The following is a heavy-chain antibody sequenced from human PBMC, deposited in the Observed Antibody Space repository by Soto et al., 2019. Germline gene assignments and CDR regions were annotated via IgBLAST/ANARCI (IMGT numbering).Heavy chain of an antibody. CDR1: GGTFSSYA. D-gene: IGHD2-8*02. CDR2: IIPIFGTA. CDR3: AAWDFLLRGFDY. J-gene: IGHJ4*02. Sequence: QVQLVQSGAEVKKPGSSVKVSCKASGGTFSSYAISWVRQAPGQGLEWMGGIIPIFGTANYAQKFQGGVTITGDESTSTAYGELSSLRSEDTAVYYCAAWDFLLRGFDYWGQGTLVTVSS. V-gene: IGHV1-69*01.